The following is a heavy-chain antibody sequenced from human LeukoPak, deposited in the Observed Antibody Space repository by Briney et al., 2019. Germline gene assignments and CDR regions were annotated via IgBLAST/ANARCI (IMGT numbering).Heavy chain of an antibody. V-gene: IGHV3-23*01. CDR1: GFTFSSYA. CDR3: AKVRSEQYYYDSSGYYS. J-gene: IGHJ4*02. CDR2: ISGSGGST. Sequence: EGSLRLSCAASGFTFSSYAMSWVRQAPGKGLEWVSAISGSGGSTYYADSVKGRFTISRDNSKNTLYLQMNSLRAEDTAVYYCAKVRSEQYYYDSSGYYSWGQGTLDTVSS. D-gene: IGHD3-22*01.